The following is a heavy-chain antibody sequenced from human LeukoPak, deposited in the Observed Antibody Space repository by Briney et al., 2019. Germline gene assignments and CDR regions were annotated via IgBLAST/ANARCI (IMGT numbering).Heavy chain of an antibody. J-gene: IGHJ4*02. CDR3: ARDNPHTMVRGVIPSDY. Sequence: GASVKVPCKASGGTFSSYAISWVRQAPGQGLEWMGGIIPIFGTANYAQKFQGRVTITADESTSTAYMELSSLRSEDTAVYYCARDNPHTMVRGVIPSDYWGQGTLVTVSS. CDR2: IIPIFGTA. CDR1: GGTFSSYA. D-gene: IGHD3-10*01. V-gene: IGHV1-69*13.